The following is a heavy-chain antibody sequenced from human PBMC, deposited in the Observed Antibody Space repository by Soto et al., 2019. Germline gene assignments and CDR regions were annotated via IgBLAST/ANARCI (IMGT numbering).Heavy chain of an antibody. J-gene: IGHJ5*02. CDR1: GGSISSYY. V-gene: IGHV4-59*01. Sequence: PSETLSLTCTVSGGSISSYYWSWIRQPPGKGLEWIGYIYYSGSTNYNPSLKSRVTISVDTSKNQFSLKLSSVTAADTAVYYCARAAVAGTGGWFDPWGQGXLVTV. CDR2: IYYSGST. D-gene: IGHD6-19*01. CDR3: ARAAVAGTGGWFDP.